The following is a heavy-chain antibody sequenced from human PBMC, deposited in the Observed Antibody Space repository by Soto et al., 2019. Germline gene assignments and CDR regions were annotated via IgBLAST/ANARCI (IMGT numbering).Heavy chain of an antibody. Sequence: QVQLVESGGGVVQPGRSLRLSCAASGFTFSSYGMHWVRQAPGKGLEWVAVIYDGSNKYYADSVKGRFRISRDNSKNTVYLQMNSLRAEDTAVYYCAKEVWSGPMDVWGQGTTVTVSS. CDR2: IYDGSNK. CDR3: AKEVWSGPMDV. V-gene: IGHV3-30*18. D-gene: IGHD3-3*01. CDR1: GFTFSSYG. J-gene: IGHJ6*02.